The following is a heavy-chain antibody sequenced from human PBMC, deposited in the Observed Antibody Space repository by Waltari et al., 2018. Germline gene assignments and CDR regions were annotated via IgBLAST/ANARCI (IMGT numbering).Heavy chain of an antibody. V-gene: IGHV3-11*04. CDR1: KFNDYY. CDR3: VPESRDGYNGGY. D-gene: IGHD2-21*01. Sequence: QMQVVESGGGLVKPGGSLRLSCITSKFNDYYITWIRQAPGKGLEWLSAIDYSGTVILYGDSVKGRFIISRDNAKKSVYLQMNSLRPEDTAMYYCVPESRDGYNGGYLGQGTLVTVS. CDR2: IDYSGTVI. J-gene: IGHJ4*02.